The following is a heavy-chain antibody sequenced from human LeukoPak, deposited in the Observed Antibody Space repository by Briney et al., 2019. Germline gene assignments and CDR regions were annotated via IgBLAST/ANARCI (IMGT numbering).Heavy chain of an antibody. CDR2: IYSGGST. V-gene: IGHV3-66*01. D-gene: IGHD3-10*01. CDR1: GFSVSNNY. CDR3: ERTMTGGLII. J-gene: IGHJ4*02. Sequence: GGSLRLSCAVSGFSVSNNYLSWVRQAPGEGLEWVSVIYSGGSTYYADSVKGRFIISRDNSKNTVNLQMNSLRDEDTAVYYCERTMTGGLIIWGQGTQVTVSS.